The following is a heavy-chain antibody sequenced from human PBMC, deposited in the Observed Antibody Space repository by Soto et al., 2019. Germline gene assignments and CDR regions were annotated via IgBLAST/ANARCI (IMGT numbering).Heavy chain of an antibody. D-gene: IGHD3-9*01. CDR2: IWYDGNNK. CDR1: GFTFSSYP. V-gene: IGHV3-33*01. J-gene: IGHJ3*02. Sequence: GGSLRLSCAASGFTFSSYPMYWVRQAPGKGLEWVAVIWYDGNNKYYADSVKGRFTISRDNSKNTLYLQMNSLRAEDTAVYYCARDRGLRYFDWLLGLGAFDIWGQGTMVTVSS. CDR3: ARDRGLRYFDWLLGLGAFDI.